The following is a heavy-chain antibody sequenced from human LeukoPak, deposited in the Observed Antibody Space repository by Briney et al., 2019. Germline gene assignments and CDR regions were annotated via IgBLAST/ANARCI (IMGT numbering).Heavy chain of an antibody. CDR2: VSGDGGVT. Sequence: GGSLRLSCAASGFTFRDFSMHWVRQAPGKGLEWVSLVSGDGGVTHYADSVKGRFTISRDNSKNTLYLQMNSLRAEDTALYYCAKRDFDGSLIDYWGQGTLVTVSS. CDR1: GFTFRDFS. J-gene: IGHJ4*02. V-gene: IGHV3-43*02. CDR3: AKRDFDGSLIDY. D-gene: IGHD3-22*01.